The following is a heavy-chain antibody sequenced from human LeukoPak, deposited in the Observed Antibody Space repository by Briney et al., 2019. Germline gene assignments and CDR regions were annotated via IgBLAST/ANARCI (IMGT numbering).Heavy chain of an antibody. CDR2: ISGSGGST. Sequence: QPGXSLRLSCAASGFTFSSYAMSWVRQAPGKGLEWDSAISGSGGSTYYADSVKGRFTISRDNSKNTLYLQMNSLRAEDTAVYYCAKRRIRDCSSTSCLDYWSQGTLVTVSS. J-gene: IGHJ4*02. CDR1: GFTFSSYA. V-gene: IGHV3-23*01. D-gene: IGHD2-2*01. CDR3: AKRRIRDCSSTSCLDY.